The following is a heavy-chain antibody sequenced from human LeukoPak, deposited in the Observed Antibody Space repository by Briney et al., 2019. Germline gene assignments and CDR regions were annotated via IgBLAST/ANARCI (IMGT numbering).Heavy chain of an antibody. CDR1: GYTFTSYG. D-gene: IGHD3-10*01. CDR3: ARTTYYYGSGSYGEVDY. CDR2: ISAYNGNT. Sequence: GASVKVSCKASGYTFTSYGISWVRQAPGQGLEWMGWISAYNGNTNYAQKLQGRVTMTTDTSTSTAYMELRSLRSDDTAVYYCARTTYYYGSGSYGEVDYWGQGTLVTVSS. V-gene: IGHV1-18*01. J-gene: IGHJ4*02.